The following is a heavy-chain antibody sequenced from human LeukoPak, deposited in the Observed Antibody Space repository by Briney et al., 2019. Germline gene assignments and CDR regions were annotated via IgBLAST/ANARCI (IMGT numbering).Heavy chain of an antibody. CDR3: ARDVVGYYDSSGYYLSAPDI. V-gene: IGHV3-20*04. Sequence: GGSLRLSCAASGFTFDDYTMSWVRQAPGKGLEWVSGINWNGGSTGYVDSVKGRFSISRDNAKSSLFLQMNTLRVEDTAVYYCARDVVGYYDSSGYYLSAPDIWGQGTMVTVSS. CDR1: GFTFDDYT. CDR2: INWNGGST. D-gene: IGHD3-22*01. J-gene: IGHJ3*02.